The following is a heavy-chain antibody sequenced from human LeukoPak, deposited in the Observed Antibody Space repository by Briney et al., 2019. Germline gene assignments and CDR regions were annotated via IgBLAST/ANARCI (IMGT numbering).Heavy chain of an antibody. CDR2: IIPIFGTA. V-gene: IGHV1-69*05. CDR1: VGTFTSYA. Sequence: SVKVSCKASVGTFTSYAISWVRQAPGQGLEWMGRIIPIFGTANYAQKFQGRVTITTDESTSTAYMELSSLRSEDTAVYYCARDPGFYGGNSFVFYYWGQGTLVTVSS. CDR3: ARDPGFYGGNSFVFYY. D-gene: IGHD4-23*01. J-gene: IGHJ4*02.